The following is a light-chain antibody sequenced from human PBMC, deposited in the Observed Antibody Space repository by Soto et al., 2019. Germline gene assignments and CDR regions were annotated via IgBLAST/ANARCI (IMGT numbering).Light chain of an antibody. Sequence: EIVLTQSPGTLTLSPGERATLSCRASQSVSSRYLAWYQQKAGQAPRLLIYGASSRATGIPDRFSGNGSGTDFTLTIIRLEPEDIAVYYCQQYGSSPPITFGGGTKVEI. V-gene: IGKV3-20*01. CDR3: QQYGSSPPIT. CDR2: GAS. CDR1: QSVSSRY. J-gene: IGKJ4*01.